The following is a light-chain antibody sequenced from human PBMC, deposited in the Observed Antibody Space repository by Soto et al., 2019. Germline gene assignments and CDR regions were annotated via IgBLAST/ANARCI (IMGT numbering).Light chain of an antibody. CDR2: GAS. CDR3: QHYGSTPRT. CDR1: QSISSSY. J-gene: IGKJ1*01. Sequence: EIVLTQSPGTLSLSPGERATLSCRASQSISSSYLAWYQHIPGQTPRLLIYGASSRATGIPDRFSGSGSGTDFTLTISRLEPEEFAVYYCQHYGSTPRTFGQGTKVEIK. V-gene: IGKV3-20*01.